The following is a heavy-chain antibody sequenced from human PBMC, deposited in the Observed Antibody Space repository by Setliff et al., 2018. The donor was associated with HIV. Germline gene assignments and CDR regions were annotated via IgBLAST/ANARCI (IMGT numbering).Heavy chain of an antibody. V-gene: IGHV4-61*02. CDR1: GDSINSGFYY. CDR2: ISTSGST. J-gene: IGHJ3*02. Sequence: SETLSLTCTVAGDSINSGFYYWSWIRQPAGRGLAWIGRISTSGSTNYNPALKSRGTISVDTSKNQFSLRVRSVTAADTAVYYCAGLGMTTVGIGDVFDIWGQGTMVTVSS. D-gene: IGHD4-17*01. CDR3: AGLGMTTVGIGDVFDI.